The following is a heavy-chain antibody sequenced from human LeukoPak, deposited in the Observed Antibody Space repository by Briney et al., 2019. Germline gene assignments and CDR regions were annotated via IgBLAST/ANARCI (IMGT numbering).Heavy chain of an antibody. Sequence: PGGSLRLSCAASGFTFSSYEMNWVRQAPGKGLEWVSYISSSGSTIYYADSVKGRFTISRDNAKNSLYLQMNSLRAEDTAVYYCASERGYDHLFDYWGQGTLVTVSS. CDR3: ASERGYDHLFDY. J-gene: IGHJ4*02. CDR2: ISSSGSTI. D-gene: IGHD5-12*01. V-gene: IGHV3-48*03. CDR1: GFTFSSYE.